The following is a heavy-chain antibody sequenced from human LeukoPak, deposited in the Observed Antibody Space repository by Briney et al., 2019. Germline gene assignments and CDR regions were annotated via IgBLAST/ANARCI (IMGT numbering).Heavy chain of an antibody. CDR2: MNPNSGNT. Sequence: GASVKVSCKPSEYIFTDDYMHWVRQTPGQGLEWMGWMNPNSGNTGYAQKFQGRVTMTRNTSISTAYMELSSLRSEDTAVYYCASGYGHASHYWGQGTLVTVSS. CDR3: ASGYGHASHY. D-gene: IGHD4-17*01. CDR1: EYIFTDDY. J-gene: IGHJ4*02. V-gene: IGHV1-8*02.